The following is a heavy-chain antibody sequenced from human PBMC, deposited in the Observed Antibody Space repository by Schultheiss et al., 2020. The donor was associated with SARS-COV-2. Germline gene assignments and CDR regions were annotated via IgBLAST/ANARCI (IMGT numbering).Heavy chain of an antibody. CDR3: ARVVPAPLSGYYGMDV. J-gene: IGHJ6*02. Sequence: SETLSLTCAVYGGSFSGYYWSWIRQPPGKGLEWIGYIYYSGSTYYNPSLKSRVTISVDTSKNQFSLKLSSVTAADTAVYYCARVVPAPLSGYYGMDVWGQGTTVTVSS. CDR1: GGSFSGYY. CDR2: IYYSGST. D-gene: IGHD2-2*01. V-gene: IGHV4-59*01.